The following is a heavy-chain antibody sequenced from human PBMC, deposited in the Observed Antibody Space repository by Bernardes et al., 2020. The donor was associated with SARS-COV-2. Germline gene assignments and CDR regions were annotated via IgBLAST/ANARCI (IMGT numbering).Heavy chain of an antibody. J-gene: IGHJ4*02. CDR1: GFTFDDYA. Sequence: SLRLSCAASGFTFDDYAMHWVRQAPGKGLEWVSGISWNSGSIGYADSVKGRFTISRDNAKNSLYLQMNSLRAEDTALYYCAKDIGGDYPGYWGQGTLVTVSS. V-gene: IGHV3-9*01. D-gene: IGHD4-17*01. CDR2: ISWNSGSI. CDR3: AKDIGGDYPGY.